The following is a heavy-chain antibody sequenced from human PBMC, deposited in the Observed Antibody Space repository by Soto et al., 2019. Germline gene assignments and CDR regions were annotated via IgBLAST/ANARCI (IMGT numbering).Heavy chain of an antibody. CDR3: ARVRYYDRNFDY. D-gene: IGHD3-16*01. CDR2: IKHDGTEK. CDR1: GFIYTSYW. J-gene: IGHJ4*02. V-gene: IGHV3-7*03. Sequence: EVQVVESGGGLVQPGGSLRLSCAASGFIYTSYWVSWVRQAPGKGLEWVASIKHDGTEKYYVDPVKGRFTISRDNAKNSVYLQMNSLRAEDTAVYYCARVRYYDRNFDYWGQGTLVTVSS.